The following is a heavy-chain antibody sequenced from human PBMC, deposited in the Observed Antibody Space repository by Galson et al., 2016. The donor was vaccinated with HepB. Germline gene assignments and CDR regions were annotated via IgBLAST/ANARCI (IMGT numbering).Heavy chain of an antibody. CDR2: ISGSGGDT. D-gene: IGHD4-17*01. CDR3: AKSGDDNGDPNDAFDI. V-gene: IGHV3-23*01. J-gene: IGHJ3*02. CDR1: GFTFSSFA. Sequence: SLRLSCAASGFTFSSFAMSWVRQVPGKGLEWVSTISGSGGDTYYADSVKGRFTISRDNSKNIVYLQMKNLRAEDTAIYFCAKSGDDNGDPNDAFDIWGQGTLITVSS.